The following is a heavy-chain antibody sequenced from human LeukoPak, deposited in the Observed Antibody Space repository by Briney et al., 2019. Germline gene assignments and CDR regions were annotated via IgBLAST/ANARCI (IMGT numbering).Heavy chain of an antibody. CDR3: ASTVGATTGWFDP. J-gene: IGHJ5*02. D-gene: IGHD1-26*01. CDR1: GYTFTGYY. Sequence: ASVRVSCKASGYTFTGYYMHWVRQAPGQGLEWMGWINPNSGGTNYAQKFQGRVTMTRDTSISTAYMELSRLRSDDTAVYYCASTVGATTGWFDPWGQGTLVTVSS. CDR2: INPNSGGT. V-gene: IGHV1-2*02.